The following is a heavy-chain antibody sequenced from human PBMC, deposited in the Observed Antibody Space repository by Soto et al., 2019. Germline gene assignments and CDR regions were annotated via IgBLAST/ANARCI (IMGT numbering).Heavy chain of an antibody. D-gene: IGHD6-13*01. CDR3: ARCSGWYGQCYFDC. Sequence: QLVETGGGLIQHGGSLRLSCAASGFIVSSSYMSWVRQAPGKGLEWVSVIYSDGRTYYADSVKGRFTISRDNSKNTLYLQMNSLSAEDTAVYYCARCSGWYGQCYFDCWGQGTLVTVSS. J-gene: IGHJ4*02. CDR2: IYSDGRT. CDR1: GFIVSSSY. V-gene: IGHV3-53*02.